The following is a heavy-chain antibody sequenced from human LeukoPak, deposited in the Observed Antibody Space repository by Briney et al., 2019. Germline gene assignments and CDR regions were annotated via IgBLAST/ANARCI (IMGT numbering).Heavy chain of an antibody. CDR2: IYYSGST. D-gene: IGHD4-11*01. CDR1: GGPISSGDYY. CDR3: ARGSVTTTWY. V-gene: IGHV4-30-4*01. J-gene: IGHJ4*02. Sequence: SETLSLTCTVSGGPISSGDYYWSWIRQPPGKGLEWIGYIYYSGSTYYNPSLKSRVTISVDTSKNQFSLKLSSVTAADTAVYYCARGSVTTTWYWGQGTLVTVSS.